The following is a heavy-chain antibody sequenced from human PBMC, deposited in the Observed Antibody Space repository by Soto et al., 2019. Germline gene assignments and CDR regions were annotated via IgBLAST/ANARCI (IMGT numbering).Heavy chain of an antibody. Sequence: SETLSLTCAVSGGSISSSNWWRWVRQPPGKGLEWIGKIYHSGSTNYNPSLKSRVTISVDKSKNQFSLKLSSVTAADTAVYYCARVYMVRGAIIRYFDYWGQRTLVTVSS. V-gene: IGHV4-4*02. CDR1: GGSISSSNW. D-gene: IGHD3-10*01. CDR3: ARVYMVRGAIIRYFDY. J-gene: IGHJ4*02. CDR2: IYHSGST.